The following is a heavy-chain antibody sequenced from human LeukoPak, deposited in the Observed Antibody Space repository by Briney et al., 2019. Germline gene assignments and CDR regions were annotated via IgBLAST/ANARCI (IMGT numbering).Heavy chain of an antibody. V-gene: IGHV4-34*01. CDR2: INHSGST. CDR3: ARGRYYYDSSGYEELDY. Sequence: SETLSLTCAVYGGSFSGYYWSWIRQPPGKGLEWIGEINHSGSTNYNPSLKSRVTISVDTSKNQFSLKLSSVTAADTAVYYCARGRYYYDSSGYEELDYWGQGTLVTVSS. J-gene: IGHJ4*02. CDR1: GGSFSGYY. D-gene: IGHD3-22*01.